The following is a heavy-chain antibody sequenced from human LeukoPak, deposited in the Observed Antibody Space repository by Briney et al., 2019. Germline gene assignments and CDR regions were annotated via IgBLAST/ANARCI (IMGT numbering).Heavy chain of an antibody. CDR2: ISAYNGNT. J-gene: IGHJ6*03. Sequence: GASVKVSCKASGYTFTSYGISWVRQAPGQGLEWMGWISAYNGNTNYAQKFQGRVTMTRDTSISTAYMELSRLRSDDTAVYYCAKSSGSYLNYYYYMDVWGKGTTVTISS. V-gene: IGHV1-18*01. CDR3: AKSSGSYLNYYYYMDV. D-gene: IGHD3-10*01. CDR1: GYTFTSYG.